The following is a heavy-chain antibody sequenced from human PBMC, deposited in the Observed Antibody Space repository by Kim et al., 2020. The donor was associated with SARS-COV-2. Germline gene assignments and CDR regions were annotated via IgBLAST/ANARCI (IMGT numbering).Heavy chain of an antibody. CDR2: MYLNGNT. CDR1: GASVTSDGSS. Sequence: SETLSLTCAVSGASVTSDGSSWSWIRQPPGKGLEWIGYMYLNGNTYSNPSLKSRVSISVDRSKNQFSLNLTSVTAADTAVYYCARGEYYYDSWSPGTLVTVSS. V-gene: IGHV4-30-2*01. CDR3: ARGEYYYDS. J-gene: IGHJ4*02.